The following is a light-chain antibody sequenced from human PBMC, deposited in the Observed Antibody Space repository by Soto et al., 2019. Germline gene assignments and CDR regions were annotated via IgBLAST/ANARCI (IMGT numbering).Light chain of an antibody. CDR3: SSYAGSNNLV. V-gene: IGLV2-8*01. CDR2: EVS. Sequence: QSALTQPPSASESPGQSVTISCTGTSSDVGGYNYVSWYQQHPGTAPKLMIYEVSKRPSGVPDRFSGSKSGNTASLTVSGLQAEDEADYYCSSYAGSNNLVFGGGTKLTVL. J-gene: IGLJ2*01. CDR1: SSDVGGYNY.